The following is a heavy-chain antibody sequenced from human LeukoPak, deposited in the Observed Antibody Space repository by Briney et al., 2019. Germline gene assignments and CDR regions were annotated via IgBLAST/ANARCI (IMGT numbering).Heavy chain of an antibody. Sequence: GASVKVSCKVSGYSLTELSINWVRQPPGEGLEWMGGFHPEGGETIHAQKFQGRVTMTAVTSTDTAYMELSSLTSDDTAVYYCMSAFYMDVWGGGTTVTVSS. CDR3: MSAFYMDV. J-gene: IGHJ6*03. D-gene: IGHD5/OR15-5a*01. CDR2: FHPEGGET. V-gene: IGHV1-24*01. CDR1: GYSLTELS.